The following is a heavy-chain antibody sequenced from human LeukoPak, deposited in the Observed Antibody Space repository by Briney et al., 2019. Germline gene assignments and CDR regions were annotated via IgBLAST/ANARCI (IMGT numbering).Heavy chain of an antibody. J-gene: IGHJ4*02. CDR3: ARVADYYVSGHFDY. Sequence: GGSLKLSCAASGFTVSGNYMIWVRQTPGKRLEWVSLIYSGGNTYYTDSVKGRFTISRDNSENTLYLQMNSLRTEDTAVYYCARVADYYVSGHFDYWGQGTLVTVSS. V-gene: IGHV3-53*01. D-gene: IGHD3-10*01. CDR1: GFTVSGNY. CDR2: IYSGGNT.